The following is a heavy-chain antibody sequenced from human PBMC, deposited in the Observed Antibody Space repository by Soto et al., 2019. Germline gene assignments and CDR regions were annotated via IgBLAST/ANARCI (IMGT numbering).Heavy chain of an antibody. D-gene: IGHD2-21*02. V-gene: IGHV3-23*01. CDR3: AREKHIVVVTAIDHYYYYGMDV. CDR1: GFTFSSYA. Sequence: GGSLRLSCAASGFTFSSYAMSWVRQAPGKGLEWVSVISGSGGSTYYADSVKGRFTISRDNSKNTLYLQMNSLRAEDTAVYYCAREKHIVVVTAIDHYYYYGMDVWGQGTTVTVSS. J-gene: IGHJ6*02. CDR2: ISGSGGST.